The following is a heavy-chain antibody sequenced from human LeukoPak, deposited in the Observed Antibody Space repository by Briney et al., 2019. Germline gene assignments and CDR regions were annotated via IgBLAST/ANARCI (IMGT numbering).Heavy chain of an antibody. J-gene: IGHJ6*02. CDR1: GGTFSSYA. V-gene: IGHV1-69*04. Sequence: SVKVSCKASGGTFSSYAISWVRQAPGQGLECMGRIIPIFGIANYAQKFQGRVTITADKSTSTAYMELSSLRSEDTAVYYCARDGSGNYYYYGMDVWGQGTTVTVSS. CDR3: ARDGSGNYYYYGMDV. D-gene: IGHD5-12*01. CDR2: IIPIFGIA.